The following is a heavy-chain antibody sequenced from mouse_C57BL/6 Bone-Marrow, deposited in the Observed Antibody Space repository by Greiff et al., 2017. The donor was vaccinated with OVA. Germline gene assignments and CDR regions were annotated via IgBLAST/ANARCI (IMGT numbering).Heavy chain of an antibody. Sequence: EVKLVESGGGLVKPGGSLKLSCAASGFTFSSYAMSWVRQTPEKRLEWVATISDGGSYTYYPDNVKGRFTISRDNAKNNLYLQMSHLKSEDSAMYYGARRRMVSFAYWGQGTLVTVSA. CDR1: GFTFSSYA. D-gene: IGHD2-1*01. V-gene: IGHV5-4*03. CDR2: ISDGGSYT. J-gene: IGHJ3*01. CDR3: ARRRMVSFAY.